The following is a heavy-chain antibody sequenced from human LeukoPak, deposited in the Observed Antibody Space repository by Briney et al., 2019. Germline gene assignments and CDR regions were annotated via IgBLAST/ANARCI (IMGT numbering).Heavy chain of an antibody. J-gene: IGHJ4*02. CDR3: ARRPGGIDY. D-gene: IGHD1-26*01. CDR1: GDSISSKSYY. V-gene: IGHV4-39*01. Sequence: KSSETLSLTCTVSGDSISSKSYYWGWIRQPPGKGLEWIGSMYYSGSTYYNPSLKSRVTISVDTSKNQFSLKLSSVTAADTAVYYCARRPGGIDYWGQGTLVTVSS. CDR2: MYYSGST.